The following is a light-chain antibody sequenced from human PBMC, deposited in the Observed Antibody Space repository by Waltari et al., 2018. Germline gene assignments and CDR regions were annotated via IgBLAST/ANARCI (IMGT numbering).Light chain of an antibody. V-gene: IGLV1-47*01. Sequence: QSVLTQPPSASGTPGQRVTISCSDTSSNIGSNSVNCTPQLPGTAPNLLIYRNNQRPSGVPDRFSGSKSGTSASLAISGLRSEDEADYYCAAWDDSLSGYVVFGGGTKLTVL. J-gene: IGLJ2*01. CDR1: SSNIGSNS. CDR2: RNN. CDR3: AAWDDSLSGYVV.